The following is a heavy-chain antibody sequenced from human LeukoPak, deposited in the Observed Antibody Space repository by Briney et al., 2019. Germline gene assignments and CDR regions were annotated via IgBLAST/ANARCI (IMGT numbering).Heavy chain of an antibody. D-gene: IGHD1-26*01. V-gene: IGHV3-30*02. Sequence: GGSLRLSCAASGFTFSSYGMHWVRQAPGKGLEWVAFIRYDGGNKYYGDSVKGRFTISRDNSKNTLYLQMNSLRAEDTAVYYCAKDGWNGGSYWRDYYYYMDVWGKGTTVTVSS. CDR1: GFTFSSYG. CDR2: IRYDGGNK. CDR3: AKDGWNGGSYWRDYYYYMDV. J-gene: IGHJ6*03.